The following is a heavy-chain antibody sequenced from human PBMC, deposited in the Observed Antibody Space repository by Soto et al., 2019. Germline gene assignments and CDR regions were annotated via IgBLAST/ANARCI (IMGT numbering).Heavy chain of an antibody. CDR3: ARVASLFRGSDY. CDR1: GGSFSGYY. Sequence: QVQLQQWGAGLLKPSETLSLTCAVYGGSFSGYYWSWIRQPPGKGLEWIGEINHSGSTNYNPSLKSRVTISVDTSKNQFSLKLSSVTAADTAVYYCARVASLFRGSDYWGQGTLVTVSS. V-gene: IGHV4-34*01. CDR2: INHSGST. D-gene: IGHD3-10*01. J-gene: IGHJ4*02.